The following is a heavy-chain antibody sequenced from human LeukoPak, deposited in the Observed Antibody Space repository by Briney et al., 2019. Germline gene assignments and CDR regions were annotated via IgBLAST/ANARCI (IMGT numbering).Heavy chain of an antibody. D-gene: IGHD1-7*01. CDR1: GLTFSSYR. J-gene: IGHJ4*02. Sequence: GGSLRLSCAVSGLTFSSYRMSWVRQTPGKGLEWLSYITQTGGTIYYADSVKGRFTISRDNAKNSLYLQINSLRAEDTAIYYCARVNYVSSGWGAPFDCWGQGTLVTVSS. CDR3: ARVNYVSSGWGAPFDC. V-gene: IGHV3-48*04. CDR2: ITQTGGTI.